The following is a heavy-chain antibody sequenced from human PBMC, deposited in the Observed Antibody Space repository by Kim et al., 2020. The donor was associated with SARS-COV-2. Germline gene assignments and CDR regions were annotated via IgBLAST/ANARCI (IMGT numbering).Heavy chain of an antibody. D-gene: IGHD2-21*01. Sequence: SETLSLTCTVSSGSISSRTYYWGWIRQPPGKGLEWIGTIDNTGSTYYNPSLKSRLTIFVDTTKNQFSLKLNSVTTADTAVYYCARHSNRVMRAFDIWGQETMVTVSS. V-gene: IGHV4-39*01. J-gene: IGHJ3*02. CDR2: IDNTGST. CDR1: SGSISSRTYY. CDR3: ARHSNRVMRAFDI.